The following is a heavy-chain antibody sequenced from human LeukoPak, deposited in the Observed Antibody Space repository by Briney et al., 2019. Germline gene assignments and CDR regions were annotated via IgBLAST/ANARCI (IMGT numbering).Heavy chain of an antibody. CDR2: IYSDNT. D-gene: IGHD4/OR15-4a*01. J-gene: IGHJ4*02. CDR1: GFTVSSNS. V-gene: IGHV3-53*01. CDR3: ARRAGAYSHPYDY. Sequence: GGSLGLSCTVSGFTVSSNSMSWVRQAPGKGLEWVSFIYSDNTHYSDSVKGQFAISRDNSKNTLYLQMNSLRAEDTAVYYCARRAGAYSHPYDYWGQGTLVTVSS.